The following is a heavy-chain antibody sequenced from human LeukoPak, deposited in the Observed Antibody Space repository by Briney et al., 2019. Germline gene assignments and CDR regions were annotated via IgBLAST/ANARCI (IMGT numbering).Heavy chain of an antibody. CDR2: IKSKTDGGTT. CDR1: GFTFDDYA. V-gene: IGHV3-15*01. CDR3: TTSPDCGGDCHPP. J-gene: IGHJ5*02. Sequence: GGSLRLSCAASGFTFDDYAMHWVRQAPGKGLEWVGRIKSKTDGGTTDYAAPVKGRFTISRDDSKNTLYLQMNSLKTEDTAVYYCTTSPDCGGDCHPPWGQGTLVTVSS. D-gene: IGHD2-21*02.